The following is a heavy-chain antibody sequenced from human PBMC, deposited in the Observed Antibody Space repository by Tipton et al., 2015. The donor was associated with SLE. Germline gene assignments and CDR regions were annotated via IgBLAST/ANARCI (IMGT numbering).Heavy chain of an antibody. CDR3: ARGQLDIGFHKFDP. Sequence: TLSLTCAVYGGSFSGYYWRWIRQPPGKGLEWIGEINHSGSTNYNPSLKSRVTISVDTSKNQFSLNLSSVTAADTAVNYCARGQLDIGFHKFDPWGQGTLVTVSS. J-gene: IGHJ5*02. CDR1: GGSFSGYY. V-gene: IGHV4-34*01. D-gene: IGHD1-1*01. CDR2: INHSGST.